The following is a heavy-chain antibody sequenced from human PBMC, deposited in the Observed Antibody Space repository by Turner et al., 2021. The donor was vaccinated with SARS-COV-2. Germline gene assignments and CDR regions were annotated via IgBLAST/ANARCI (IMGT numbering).Heavy chain of an antibody. CDR3: ARDTGPVGRDAVDI. J-gene: IGHJ3*02. V-gene: IGHV3-33*01. CDR1: GFTFSSSG. CDR2: IGYDGSNE. Sequence: QVQLVGYGGGVVHHGRSLRMSCWASGFTFSSSGMHWVRQAPGKGLEWVAGIGYDGSNEYYADSVKVRFTISRDNSKNTLNLQMNSLRAEYTAVYYGARDTGPVGRDAVDIWGQGTMVTISS. D-gene: IGHD1-26*01.